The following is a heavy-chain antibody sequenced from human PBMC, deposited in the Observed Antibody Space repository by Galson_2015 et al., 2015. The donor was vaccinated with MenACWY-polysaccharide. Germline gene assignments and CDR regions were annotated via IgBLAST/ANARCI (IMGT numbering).Heavy chain of an antibody. CDR2: IYHTGRT. CDR1: GGSISSDKW. D-gene: IGHD5-18*01. J-gene: IGHJ4*02. CDR3: ARRRDTACFDY. V-gene: IGHV4-4*02. Sequence: ETLSLTCAVSGGSISSDKWWSWVRQSPGKGLEWIGEIYHTGRTNYKPSLESRISVSVDNSKSQFSLELYSVTAADTAVYYCARRRDTACFDYWGQGTLVTVSS.